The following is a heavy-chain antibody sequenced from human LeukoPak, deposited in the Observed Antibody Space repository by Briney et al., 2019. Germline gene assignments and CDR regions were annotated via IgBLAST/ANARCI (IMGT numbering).Heavy chain of an antibody. CDR1: GGSFSGYY. CDR2: INHSGST. Sequence: SETLSLTCAVYGGSFSGYYWSWIRRPPGKGLEWIGEINHSGSTNYNPSLKSRVTISVDTSKNQFSLKLSSVTAADTAVYYCARECDILTGYYDYWGQGTLVTVSS. J-gene: IGHJ4*02. CDR3: ARECDILTGYYDY. V-gene: IGHV4-34*01. D-gene: IGHD3-9*01.